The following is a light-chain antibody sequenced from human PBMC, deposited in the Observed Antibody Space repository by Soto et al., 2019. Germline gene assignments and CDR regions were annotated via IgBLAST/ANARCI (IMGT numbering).Light chain of an antibody. CDR2: DAS. V-gene: IGKV1-5*01. J-gene: IGKJ2*01. CDR1: QEISSW. CDR3: QQYSTFPYT. Sequence: DIPMTQSTSTLSASVGDRVTITCRASQEISSWLAWYQQKPGKPPNLLIHDASTLESGVPSRFSGSGSGTDFTLAISSLQPDDFATYYCQQYSTFPYTFGQGTKLESK.